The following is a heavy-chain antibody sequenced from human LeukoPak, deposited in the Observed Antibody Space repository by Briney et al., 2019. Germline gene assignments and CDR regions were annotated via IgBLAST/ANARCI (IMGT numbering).Heavy chain of an antibody. CDR1: GGSISSYY. D-gene: IGHD6-19*01. V-gene: IGHV4-4*07. CDR2: MSSSGGT. J-gene: IGHJ4*02. CDR3: ARDRTSGWNYFDY. Sequence: SETLSLTCTVSGGSISSYYWSWIRQPAGKGLEWIGRMSSSGGTSYTPSLKSRDTMSLDTSKNQCSLRLSSVTAADTAVYFCARDRTSGWNYFDYWGQGTLVTVSS.